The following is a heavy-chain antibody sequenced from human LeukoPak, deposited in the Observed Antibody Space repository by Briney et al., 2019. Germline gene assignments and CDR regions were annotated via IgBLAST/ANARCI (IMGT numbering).Heavy chain of an antibody. Sequence: SETLSLTCTVSGGSIRSVGYYWSWIRQHPGKGLEWIGYIYYSGSTYYNPSLKSRVTISVDTSKNQFSLKMSSVTAADTAVYYCARETYYYDSSGYRPLDYWGQGTLVTVSS. J-gene: IGHJ4*02. CDR1: GGSIRSVGYY. D-gene: IGHD3-22*01. CDR3: ARETYYYDSSGYRPLDY. CDR2: IYYSGST. V-gene: IGHV4-31*03.